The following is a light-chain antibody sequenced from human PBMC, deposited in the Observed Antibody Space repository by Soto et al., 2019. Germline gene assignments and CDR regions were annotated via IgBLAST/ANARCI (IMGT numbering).Light chain of an antibody. CDR3: QQCGSLHGT. CDR1: QTVNGNY. J-gene: IGKJ1*01. V-gene: IGKV3-20*01. Sequence: ETVLTQSPGTLSLSPGERATLSCRASQTVNGNYLGWYQQKPGQAPRLLIYGTSSRATGIPDRFSGRGSGTDFTLTISRLEPEDFAVYYCQQCGSLHGTFGQGTRVEIK. CDR2: GTS.